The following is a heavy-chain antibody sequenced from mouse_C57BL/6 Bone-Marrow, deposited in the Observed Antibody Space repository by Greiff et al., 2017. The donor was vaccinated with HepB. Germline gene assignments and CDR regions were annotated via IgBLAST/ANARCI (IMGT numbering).Heavy chain of an antibody. V-gene: IGHV1-81*01. Sequence: VKLMESGAELARPGASVKLSCKASGYTFTSYGISWVKQRTGQGLEWIGEIYPRSGNTYYNEKFKGKATLTADKSSSTAYMELRSLTSEDSAVYFFARKSITTVVEDYYAMDYWGQGTSVTVSS. CDR1: GYTFTSYG. CDR3: ARKSITTVVEDYYAMDY. J-gene: IGHJ4*01. CDR2: IYPRSGNT. D-gene: IGHD1-1*01.